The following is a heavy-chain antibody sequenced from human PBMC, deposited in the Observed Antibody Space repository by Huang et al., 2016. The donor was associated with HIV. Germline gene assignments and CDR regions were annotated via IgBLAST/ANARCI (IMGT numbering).Heavy chain of an antibody. CDR3: AKTYGSGSYYHYYMDV. CDR1: GITFISYG. D-gene: IGHD3-10*01. J-gene: IGHJ6*03. V-gene: IGHV3-30*02. Sequence: QLVESGGNVVRPGGSLRLSCAASGITFISYGMHWVRQAPGKGLEWVAFAHCDGNNKKDADAVKGRFTISRDNSKNTVSLQMNDLRPEDSAVYYCAKTYGSGSYYHYYMDVWGTGTTVIVS. CDR2: AHCDGNNK.